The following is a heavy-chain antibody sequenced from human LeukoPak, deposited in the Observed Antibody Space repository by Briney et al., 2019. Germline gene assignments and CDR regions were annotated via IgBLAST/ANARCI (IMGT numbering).Heavy chain of an antibody. V-gene: IGHV3-74*01. J-gene: IGHJ4*02. CDR3: ARGRPHGNDY. D-gene: IGHD4-23*01. CDR1: GFTFSSYW. CDR2: IASDGSST. Sequence: GGSLSLSCAASGFTFSSYWMNWVRQATAEGLVWVSRIASDGSSTTYADSVKGRFSISRDNAKNTLYLQMNSLRVEDTAVYYCARGRPHGNDYWGQGTLVTVSS.